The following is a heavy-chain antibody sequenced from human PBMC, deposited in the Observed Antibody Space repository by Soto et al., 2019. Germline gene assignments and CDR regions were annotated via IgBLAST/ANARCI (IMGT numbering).Heavy chain of an antibody. CDR3: AKDFLNPVSSRIGYCSSTSCYDYGMDV. CDR2: ISYDGSNK. CDR1: GFTFSSYG. D-gene: IGHD2-2*01. Sequence: SGGSLRLSCAASGFTFSSYGMHWVRQAPGKGLEWVAVISYDGSNKYYADSVKGRFTISRDNSKNTLYLQMNSLRAEDTAVYYCAKDFLNPVSSRIGYCSSTSCYDYGMDVWGQGTTVTVSS. J-gene: IGHJ6*02. V-gene: IGHV3-30*18.